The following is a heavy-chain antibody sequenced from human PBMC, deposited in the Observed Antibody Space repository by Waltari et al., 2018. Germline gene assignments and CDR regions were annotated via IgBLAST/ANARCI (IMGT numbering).Heavy chain of an antibody. J-gene: IGHJ3*01. CDR1: GASVDSTTSY. CDR2: ICYNGTT. V-gene: IGHV4-61*01. D-gene: IGHD2-21*01. Sequence: QVRLLQSGPGLVKPSETLSLTCTVSGASVDSTTSYWSWIRQPPGKSLEWIGNICYNGTTRCNPSLKARVTCSLDVSSNQFSLTMHSVTPADTAVYFCARDENASWGDLFDVWGQGTMVTVSS. CDR3: ARDENASWGDLFDV.